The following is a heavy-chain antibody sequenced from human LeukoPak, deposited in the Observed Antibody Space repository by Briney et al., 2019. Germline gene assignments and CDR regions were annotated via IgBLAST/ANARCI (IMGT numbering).Heavy chain of an antibody. CDR1: GYTLTELS. J-gene: IGHJ4*02. Sequence: ASVKVSCKVSGYTLTELSMHWVRQAPGKGLEWMGGFDPEDGETIYAQKFQGRVTMTEDTSTDTAYMELSSLRSEDTAVYCCATVVITTFNFDYWGQGTLVTASS. V-gene: IGHV1-24*01. CDR2: FDPEDGET. CDR3: ATVVITTFNFDY. D-gene: IGHD3-22*01.